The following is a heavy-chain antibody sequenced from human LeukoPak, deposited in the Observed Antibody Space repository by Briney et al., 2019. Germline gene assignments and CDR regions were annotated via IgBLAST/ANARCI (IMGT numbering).Heavy chain of an antibody. Sequence: GGSMRLSCAASGFTFDDYTMRWVRQAPGKGLEWVSVISWDGGSTYYADSVKGRFTISRDNSKNSLYLQMNSLRTEDTALYYCAKGRVVRGVSNWFDPWGQGTLVTVSS. V-gene: IGHV3-43*01. D-gene: IGHD3-10*01. CDR2: ISWDGGST. J-gene: IGHJ5*02. CDR3: AKGRVVRGVSNWFDP. CDR1: GFTFDDYT.